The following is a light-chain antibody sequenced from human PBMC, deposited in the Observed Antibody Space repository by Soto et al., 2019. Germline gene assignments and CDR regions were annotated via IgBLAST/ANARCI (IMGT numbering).Light chain of an antibody. CDR2: GAS. Sequence: IVLTQSPGTLSLSPGERAALSCRASQSVIGSYLAWYQQKPGQAPRLLIYGASSRATGIPDRFSGSGSGTDFTLTITRLEPEDFAMYYCQQYGGSPGTFGQGTRLE. CDR3: QQYGGSPGT. V-gene: IGKV3-20*01. CDR1: QSVIGSY. J-gene: IGKJ5*01.